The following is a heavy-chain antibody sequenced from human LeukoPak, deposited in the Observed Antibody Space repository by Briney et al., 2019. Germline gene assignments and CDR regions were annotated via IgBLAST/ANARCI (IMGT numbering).Heavy chain of an antibody. CDR3: ARTAATTCSFDY. Sequence: KPGESLKISCKGSGYTFTNYWIGWVRQMPGKGLEWMGLIYPGDSDTRYSPSFQGQVTLSADKSISTAYLQWSSLKASDTAMYYCARTAATTCSFDYWGQGTLVTVFS. J-gene: IGHJ4*02. V-gene: IGHV5-51*01. D-gene: IGHD2-15*01. CDR2: IYPGDSDT. CDR1: GYTFTNYW.